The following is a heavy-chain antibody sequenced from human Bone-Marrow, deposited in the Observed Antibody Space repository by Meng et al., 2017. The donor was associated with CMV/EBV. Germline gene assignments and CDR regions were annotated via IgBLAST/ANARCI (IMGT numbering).Heavy chain of an antibody. CDR1: GGTFSSYA. J-gene: IGHJ3*02. CDR3: ARDPWLVPGAFDI. Sequence: ASVKVSCKASGGTFSSYAISWVRQAPGQGLEWMGWINPNSGGTNYAQKFQGRVTMTRDTSISTAYMELSRLRAEDTAVYYCARDPWLVPGAFDIWGQGTMVTVSS. V-gene: IGHV1-2*02. CDR2: INPNSGGT. D-gene: IGHD6-19*01.